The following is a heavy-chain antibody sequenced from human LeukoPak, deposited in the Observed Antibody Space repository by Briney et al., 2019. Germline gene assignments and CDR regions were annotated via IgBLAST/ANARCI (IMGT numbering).Heavy chain of an antibody. V-gene: IGHV4-59*08. CDR3: ARLDDSSGYPTNFDY. CDR2: IYYSGST. Sequence: SETLSLTCTVSGGSISSYYWSWIRQPPGKGLEGIGYIYYSGSTNYNPSLKSRVTISVDTSKNQFSLKLSSVTAADTAVYYCARLDDSSGYPTNFDYWGQGTLVTVSS. D-gene: IGHD3-22*01. CDR1: GGSISSYY. J-gene: IGHJ4*02.